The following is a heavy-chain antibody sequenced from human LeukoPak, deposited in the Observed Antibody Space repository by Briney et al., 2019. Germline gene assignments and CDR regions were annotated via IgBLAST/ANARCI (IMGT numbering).Heavy chain of an antibody. CDR2: IIPIFGTA. Sequence: SVEVSCKASGGTFSSYAISWVRQAPGQGLEWMGGIIPIFGTANYAQKFQGRVTITADESTSTAYMELSSLRSEDTAVYYCATPGTYYYDSSGSYYFDYWGQGTLVTVSS. J-gene: IGHJ4*02. CDR3: ATPGTYYYDSSGSYYFDY. V-gene: IGHV1-69*13. CDR1: GGTFSSYA. D-gene: IGHD3-22*01.